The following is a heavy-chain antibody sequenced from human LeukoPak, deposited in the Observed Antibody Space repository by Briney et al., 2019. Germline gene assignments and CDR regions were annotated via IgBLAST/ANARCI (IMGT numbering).Heavy chain of an antibody. CDR3: ARIAVAGKEGDY. V-gene: IGHV2-70*11. J-gene: IGHJ4*02. Sequence: SGPTQVNPTQTLTLTCTFSGFSLSTSGMCVSWIRQPPGKALEWLARIDWDDDKYYSTSLKTRLTISKDTRKNQVVLTMTTMDPVDTATYYCARIAVAGKEGDYWGQGTLVTVSS. D-gene: IGHD6-19*01. CDR2: IDWDDDK. CDR1: GFSLSTSGMC.